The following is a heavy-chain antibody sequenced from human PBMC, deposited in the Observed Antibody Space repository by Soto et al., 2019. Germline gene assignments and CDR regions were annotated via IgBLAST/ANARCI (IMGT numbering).Heavy chain of an antibody. J-gene: IGHJ4*02. CDR2: ISYDGSNK. CDR3: EKEVGIAAELDY. Sequence: QVQLVESGGGVVQPGRSLRLSCAASGFTFSSYGMHWVRQAPGKGLEWVAVISYDGSNKYYEDSVKGRFTISRDNSKNTLYLQMNSLRAEDTAVYYCEKEVGIAAELDYWGQGTLVTVSS. CDR1: GFTFSSYG. D-gene: IGHD6-13*01. V-gene: IGHV3-30*18.